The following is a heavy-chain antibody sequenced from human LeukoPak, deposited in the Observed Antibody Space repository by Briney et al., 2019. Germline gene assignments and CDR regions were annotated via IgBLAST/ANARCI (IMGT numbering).Heavy chain of an antibody. CDR3: AKDFRVGARSFDY. Sequence: PGGSLRLSCEASGFTFSSYGMHWVRQTPGKGLEWVSFIQYDASYDLYSDPVRGRFTISRDNSKNILYLQMNSLRTEDSAVYFCAKDFRVGARSFDYWGQGTLVTVSS. V-gene: IGHV3-30*02. CDR1: GFTFSSYG. D-gene: IGHD1-26*01. J-gene: IGHJ4*02. CDR2: IQYDASYD.